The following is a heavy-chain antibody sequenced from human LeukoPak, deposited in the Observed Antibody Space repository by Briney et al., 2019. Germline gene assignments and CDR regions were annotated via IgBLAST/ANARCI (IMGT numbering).Heavy chain of an antibody. CDR2: ISYDGNNK. CDR1: GFTFSSYA. CDR3: ARDLKVPGPADFDY. Sequence: GSLRLSCAASGFTFSSYAIHWVRQAPGKGLEWVAVISYDGNNKYYADSVKGRFTISRDNSKNTLYVQMNSPRAEDTAVYFCARDLKVPGPADFDYWGQGTLVTVSS. V-gene: IGHV3-30-3*01. J-gene: IGHJ4*02. D-gene: IGHD6-19*01.